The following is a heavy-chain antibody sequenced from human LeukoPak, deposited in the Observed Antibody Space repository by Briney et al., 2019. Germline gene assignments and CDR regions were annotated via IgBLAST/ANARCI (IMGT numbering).Heavy chain of an antibody. D-gene: IGHD3-3*01. V-gene: IGHV3-21*01. CDR2: ISGSSAYI. CDR1: EFTFSSYN. CDR3: AREIFWSGYFSNLHFDY. J-gene: IGHJ4*02. Sequence: GGSLRLSCVASEFTFSSYNMNWVRQAPGKGLEWVSSISGSSAYIYYADSVKGRFTISRDNAKNSLYLQMDSLRAEDTAVYYCAREIFWSGYFSNLHFDYWGQGTLVTVSS.